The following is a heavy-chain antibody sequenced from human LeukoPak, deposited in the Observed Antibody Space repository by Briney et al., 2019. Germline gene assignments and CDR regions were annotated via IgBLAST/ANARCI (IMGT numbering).Heavy chain of an antibody. Sequence: ASVRVFCKASGYTFTGYDINWVRQATGQGLEWMGWQNPNTGDTGYAQKFQGRVTMTRNSSIDTAYMELSGLRSEDTAVYYCTRGSLSGSSRDYWGQGTLLTVSS. J-gene: IGHJ4*02. V-gene: IGHV1-8*01. CDR1: GYTFTGYD. CDR2: QNPNTGDT. D-gene: IGHD1-26*01. CDR3: TRGSLSGSSRDY.